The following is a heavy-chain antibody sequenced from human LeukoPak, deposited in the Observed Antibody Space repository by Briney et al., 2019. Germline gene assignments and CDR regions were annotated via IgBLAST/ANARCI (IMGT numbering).Heavy chain of an antibody. CDR3: AGHDWFDP. CDR2: IYSGGST. CDR1: GFTFSDYY. V-gene: IGHV3-66*04. Sequence: GGSLRLSCAASGFTFSDYYMSWIRQAPGKGLEWVSVIYSGGSTYYADSVKGRFTISRDNSRNTLYLQMNSLRAEDTAVYYCAGHDWFDPWGQGTLVTVSS. J-gene: IGHJ5*02.